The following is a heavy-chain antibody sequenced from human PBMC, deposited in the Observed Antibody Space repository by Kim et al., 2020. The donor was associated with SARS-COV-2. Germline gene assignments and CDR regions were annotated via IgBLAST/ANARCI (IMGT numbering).Heavy chain of an antibody. D-gene: IGHD3-3*01. CDR3: ARPRFLEWHNWFDP. J-gene: IGHJ5*02. CDR1: GGSFSGYY. Sequence: SETLSLTCAVYGGSFSGYYWSWIRQPPGKGLEWIGEINHSGSTNYHPSLKSRVTISVDTSKNQFSLKLSSVTAADTAVYYCARPRFLEWHNWFDPWGQGTLVTVSS. CDR2: INHSGST. V-gene: IGHV4-34*01.